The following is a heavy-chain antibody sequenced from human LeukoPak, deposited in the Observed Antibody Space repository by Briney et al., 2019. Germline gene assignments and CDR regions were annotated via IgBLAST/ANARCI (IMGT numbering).Heavy chain of an antibody. D-gene: IGHD6-13*01. CDR1: GFIFSSYS. V-gene: IGHV3-23*01. J-gene: IGHJ6*02. CDR3: AKAASSSWPSYYYGMDV. CDR2: ITGIGGNT. Sequence: GGSLRLSCAASGFIFSSYSMSWVRQAPGKGLEWVSDITGIGGNTYYADSVKGRFTISKDNSENTVYLQMSSLRVDDTAVYYCAKAASSSWPSYYYGMDVWGQGTTVTVSS.